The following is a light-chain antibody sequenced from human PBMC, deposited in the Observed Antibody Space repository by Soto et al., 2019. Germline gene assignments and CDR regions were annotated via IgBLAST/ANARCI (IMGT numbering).Light chain of an antibody. CDR1: QAVNTR. V-gene: IGKV3-11*01. Sequence: EIVLTQSPATLSSFPGDRVTLFCRASQAVNTRLAWYQHRPGQAPRLLIYLASNRAAGVPARFSGSGSGTDFTLTISDVEPEDFAVYYCHQRQSWPRTFGQGTTVDI. CDR3: HQRQSWPRT. CDR2: LAS. J-gene: IGKJ1*01.